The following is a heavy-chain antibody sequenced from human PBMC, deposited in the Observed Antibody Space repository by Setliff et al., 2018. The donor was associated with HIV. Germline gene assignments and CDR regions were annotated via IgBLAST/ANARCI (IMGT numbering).Heavy chain of an antibody. CDR3: AGVLSSGYYDGP. D-gene: IGHD3-22*01. Sequence: SETLSLTCTVSGASVNSHYWAWIRQPPGKGLEWIGSLYYSGNTNYNPSLKSRVTISADTSKNQFSLKLRSVTAADTAVYYCAGVLSSGYYDGPWGQGTLVTVSS. V-gene: IGHV4-59*02. J-gene: IGHJ5*02. CDR2: LYYSGNT. CDR1: GASVNSHY.